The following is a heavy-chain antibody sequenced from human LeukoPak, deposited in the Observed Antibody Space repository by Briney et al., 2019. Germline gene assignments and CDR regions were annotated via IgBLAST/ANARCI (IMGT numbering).Heavy chain of an antibody. CDR3: ARDRSPYSSGWSYFDY. J-gene: IGHJ4*02. CDR2: ISYDGSNK. D-gene: IGHD6-19*01. CDR1: GFTFSSYA. Sequence: GGPLRLSCAASGFTFSSYAMHWVRQAPGKGLEWVAVISYDGSNKYYADSVKGRFTISRDNSKNTLYLQMNSLRAEDTAVYYCARDRSPYSSGWSYFDYWGQGTLVTVSS. V-gene: IGHV3-30-3*01.